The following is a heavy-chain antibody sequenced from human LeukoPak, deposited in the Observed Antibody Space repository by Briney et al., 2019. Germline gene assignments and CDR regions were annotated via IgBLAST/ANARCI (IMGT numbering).Heavy chain of an antibody. V-gene: IGHV3-23*01. D-gene: IGHD3-3*01. CDR1: GFTFSNFG. J-gene: IGHJ5*02. CDR2: IDASGRNT. CDR3: ARDAGLTYYDFWSGVNWFDP. Sequence: GGTLRLSCAASGFTFSNFGMAWVRQAPGKGLEWVSAIDASGRNTHYAGSVKGRFSISRDNSKNTLILQMNSLRAEDTAVYYCARDAGLTYYDFWSGVNWFDPWGQGTLVTVSS.